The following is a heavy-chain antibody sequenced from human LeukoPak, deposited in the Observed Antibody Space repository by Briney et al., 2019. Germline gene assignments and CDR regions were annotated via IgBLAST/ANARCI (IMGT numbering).Heavy chain of an antibody. Sequence: SETLSLTCTVSGGSISSSSYYWGWIRQPPGKGLEWIGSIYYSGSTYYNPSLKSRVTISVDTSKNQFSLKLSSVTAADTAVYYCASPRGPMDGYDFWSGYFDWGQGTLVTVSS. CDR1: GGSISSSSYY. D-gene: IGHD3-3*01. CDR3: ASPRGPMDGYDFWSGYFD. V-gene: IGHV4-39*01. CDR2: IYYSGST. J-gene: IGHJ4*02.